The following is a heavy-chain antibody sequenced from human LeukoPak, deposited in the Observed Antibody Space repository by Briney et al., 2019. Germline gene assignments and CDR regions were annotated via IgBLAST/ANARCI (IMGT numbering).Heavy chain of an antibody. Sequence: SETLSLTCTVSGGSISSYYWSWIRQPPGKGLEWIGYIYYSGSTNYNPSLKSRVTISVDTSKNQFSLKLSSVTAADTAVYYCARERGSYVQGWGQGTLVTVSS. CDR3: ARERGSYVQG. J-gene: IGHJ4*02. CDR1: GGSISSYY. D-gene: IGHD1-26*01. CDR2: IYYSGST. V-gene: IGHV4-59*01.